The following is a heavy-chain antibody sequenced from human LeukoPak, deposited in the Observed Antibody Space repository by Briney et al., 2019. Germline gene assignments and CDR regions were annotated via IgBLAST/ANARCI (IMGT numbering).Heavy chain of an antibody. Sequence: ASVKVSCKASGGTFSSYAISWVRQAPGQGLEWMGGIIPIFGTANYAQKFQGSVTITADESTSTAYMELSSLRSEDTAVYYCAREGLDEGDYWGQGTLVTVSS. D-gene: IGHD3/OR15-3a*01. CDR1: GGTFSSYA. J-gene: IGHJ4*02. CDR2: IIPIFGTA. V-gene: IGHV1-69*13. CDR3: AREGLDEGDY.